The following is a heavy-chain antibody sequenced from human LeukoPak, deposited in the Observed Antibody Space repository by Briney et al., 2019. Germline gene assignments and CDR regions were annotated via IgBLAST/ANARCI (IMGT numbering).Heavy chain of an antibody. Sequence: GGSLRLSCAASGFTFSSYGMHWVRQAPGKGLEWVAFIRYDGSNKYYADSVKGRSTISRDNSKNTLYLQMNSLRAEDTAVYYCAKGSGGYSNYFDYWAREPWSPSPQ. J-gene: IGHJ4*02. D-gene: IGHD4-11*01. CDR3: AKGSGGYSNYFDY. V-gene: IGHV3-30*02. CDR1: GFTFSSYG. CDR2: IRYDGSNK.